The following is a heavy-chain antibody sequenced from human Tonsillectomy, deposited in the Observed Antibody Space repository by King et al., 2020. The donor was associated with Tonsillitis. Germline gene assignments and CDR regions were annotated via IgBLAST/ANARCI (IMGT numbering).Heavy chain of an antibody. V-gene: IGHV4-39*01. CDR1: GGSISGSTYY. D-gene: IGHD3-22*01. CDR2: IYFDGST. Sequence: QLQESGPGLVKPSETLSLTCTVSGGSISGSTYYWGWLRQPPGKGLEWIGSIYFDGSTHYNPSLKSPVTISVDTSMNQFSLNLSSVTAADTAVYYCATSRPYYYDTSDYYYYRYYFDYWGQGTLVTVSS. J-gene: IGHJ4*02. CDR3: ATSRPYYYDTSDYYYYRYYFDY.